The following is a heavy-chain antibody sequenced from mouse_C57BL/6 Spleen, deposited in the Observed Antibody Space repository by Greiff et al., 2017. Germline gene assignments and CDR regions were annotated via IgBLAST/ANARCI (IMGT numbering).Heavy chain of an antibody. CDR1: GFSLTSYG. CDR3: AKMGGYDYDGGDAMDY. D-gene: IGHD2-4*01. V-gene: IGHV2-5*01. J-gene: IGHJ4*01. Sequence: QVQLKQSGPGLVQPSQSLSITCTVSGFSLTSYGVHWVRQSPGKGLEWLGVIWRGGSTDYNAAFMSRLSITKDNSKSQVFFKMNSLKADDTAIYYCAKMGGYDYDGGDAMDYWGQGTSVTVSS. CDR2: IWRGGST.